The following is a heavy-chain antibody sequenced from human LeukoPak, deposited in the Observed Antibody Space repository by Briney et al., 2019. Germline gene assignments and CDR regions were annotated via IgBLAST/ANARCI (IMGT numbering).Heavy chain of an antibody. CDR3: ASVSLRGSYFDY. CDR2: IYYSGST. CDR1: GGSISSGGYD. V-gene: IGHV4-31*03. Sequence: SETLSLTCTVSGGSISSGGYDWSWIRQPPGKGLEWLGYIYYSGSTYYNPSLKSRVTISVDTCKNQFSLKVISVTPAYSALDDRASVSLRGSYFDYWGQGTLGTVSS. J-gene: IGHJ4*02. D-gene: IGHD3-16*01.